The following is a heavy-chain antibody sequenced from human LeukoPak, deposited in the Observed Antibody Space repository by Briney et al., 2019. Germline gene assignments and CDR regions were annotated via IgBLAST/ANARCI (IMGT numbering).Heavy chain of an antibody. D-gene: IGHD1-26*01. CDR1: GFTFSSYE. CDR2: ISSSGSTI. CDR3: ARSSNSGWLSIDY. V-gene: IGHV3-48*03. J-gene: IGHJ4*02. Sequence: EGSLRLSYAASGFTFSSYEMNWVRQAPGKGLEWVSYISSSGSTIYYADSVKGRFTISRDNAKNSLYLQMNSLRAEDTAVYYCARSSNSGWLSIDYWGQGTLVTVSS.